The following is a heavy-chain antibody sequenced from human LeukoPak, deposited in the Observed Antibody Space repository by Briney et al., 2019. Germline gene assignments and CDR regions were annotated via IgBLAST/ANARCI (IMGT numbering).Heavy chain of an antibody. CDR2: IIPIFGTA. Sequence: ASVKVSCRASGGTFSSYAISWVRQAPGQGLEWMGGIIPIFGTANYAQKFQGRVTITTDESTSTAYVELSSLRSEDTAVYYCARGRIQLWLPGWFDPWGQGTLVTVSS. J-gene: IGHJ5*02. CDR1: GGTFSSYA. D-gene: IGHD5-18*01. CDR3: ARGRIQLWLPGWFDP. V-gene: IGHV1-69*05.